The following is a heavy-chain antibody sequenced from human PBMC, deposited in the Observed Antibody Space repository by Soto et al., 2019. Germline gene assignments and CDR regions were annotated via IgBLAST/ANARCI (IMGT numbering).Heavy chain of an antibody. CDR3: ARDPVPSDAGPVRYPADI. V-gene: IGHV1-46*01. CDR1: GYTFTTYY. Sequence: QVRLVQSGAEVKKPGASVTVSCRACGYTFTTYYLHWVRQAPGQGLEWMGIINPNGGSTTYSQHFQGRITMTRDTSANTVYMELSGLTSEDTAVYFCARDPVPSDAGPVRYPADIWGQGTLVTISS. J-gene: IGHJ3*02. D-gene: IGHD2-2*02. CDR2: INPNGGST.